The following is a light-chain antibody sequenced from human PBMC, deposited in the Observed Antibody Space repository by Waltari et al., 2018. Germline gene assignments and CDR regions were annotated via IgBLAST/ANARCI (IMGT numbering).Light chain of an antibody. CDR2: GAS. Sequence: DIQMTQSRSPMGASVGDRVRITCRASQSIIRWLAWYQQKPGKAPKLLVYGASSLESGVPSRFSGSGSGTEFTLTISSLQPDDFATYYCQQYNSNVYTFGQGTKLEI. J-gene: IGKJ2*01. CDR1: QSIIRW. CDR3: QQYNSNVYT. V-gene: IGKV1-5*03.